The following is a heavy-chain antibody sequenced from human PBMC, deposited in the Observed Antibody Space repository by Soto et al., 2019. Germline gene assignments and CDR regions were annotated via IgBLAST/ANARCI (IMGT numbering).Heavy chain of an antibody. CDR3: AKGGGGDHGY. CDR1: GFTFSSSD. CDR2: ITRTGDST. D-gene: IGHD2-21*02. Sequence: EVQLLESGGGLAQPGGSLRLSRAASGFTFSSSDMSWVRQAPGKGLEWVSSITRTGDSTHYADSVKGRFTISRDNSKNPPHLQKKNLGAGNTAVYFCAKGGGGDHGYWGQGTLVAVSS. V-gene: IGHV3-23*01. J-gene: IGHJ4*02.